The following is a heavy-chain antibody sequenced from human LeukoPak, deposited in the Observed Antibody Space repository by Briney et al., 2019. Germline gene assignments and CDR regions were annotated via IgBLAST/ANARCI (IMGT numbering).Heavy chain of an antibody. CDR2: IYYSGST. Sequence: SETLSLTCTVSGGSISSYYWSWIRQPPGKGLEWIGYIYYSGSTNYNPSLKSRVTISVDTSKNQFSLKLSSVTAADTAVYCCARVKDIVVVPAGFDPWGQGTLATVSS. CDR1: GGSISSYY. V-gene: IGHV4-59*01. CDR3: ARVKDIVVVPAGFDP. J-gene: IGHJ5*02. D-gene: IGHD2-2*01.